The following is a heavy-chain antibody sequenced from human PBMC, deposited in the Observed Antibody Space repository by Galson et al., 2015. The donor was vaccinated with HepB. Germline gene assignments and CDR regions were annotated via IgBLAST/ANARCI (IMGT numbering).Heavy chain of an antibody. J-gene: IGHJ4*02. CDR3: GKVAILGAIPHYFDY. D-gene: IGHD1-26*01. Sequence: SLRLSCAASGFDFNTYWMTWVRQTPGKELEWVANTNQDGSKTFYVESVRGRFTISRDNAKNLLFLQMNSLRVEDTAIYYCGKVAILGAIPHYFDYWGQGTLVSVSS. CDR1: GFDFNTYW. V-gene: IGHV3-7*03. CDR2: TNQDGSKT.